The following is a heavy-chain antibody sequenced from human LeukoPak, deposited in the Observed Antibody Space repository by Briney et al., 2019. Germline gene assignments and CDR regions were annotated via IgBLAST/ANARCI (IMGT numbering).Heavy chain of an antibody. CDR3: ARLGSSSWYVLNYYYYMDV. V-gene: IGHV4-4*09. J-gene: IGHJ6*03. D-gene: IGHD6-13*01. CDR1: GGSISSYY. Sequence: SETLSLTCTVSGGSISSYYWSWIRQPPGKGLEWIGYIYTSGSTNYNPSLKSRVTISVDTSKNQFSLKPSSVTAADTAVYYCARLGSSSWYVLNYYYYMDVWGKGTTVTVSS. CDR2: IYTSGST.